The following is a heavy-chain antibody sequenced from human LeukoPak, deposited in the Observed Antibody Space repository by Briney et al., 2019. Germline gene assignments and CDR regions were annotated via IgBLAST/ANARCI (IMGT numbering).Heavy chain of an antibody. CDR2: ITSGGDYI. CDR1: GFSFNTFN. V-gene: IGHV3-21*01. D-gene: IGHD3-9*01. CDR3: ARGHYDVLAASYKWTPDY. Sequence: GGYLRLSCAASGFSFNTFNMNGVGQAPGKGLEWVSSITSGGDYIYYADSVKGRFTTSRDNAKNSLSLQLNSLRVEDTAVYYCARGHYDVLAASYKWTPDYWGQGTLVTVYS. J-gene: IGHJ4*02.